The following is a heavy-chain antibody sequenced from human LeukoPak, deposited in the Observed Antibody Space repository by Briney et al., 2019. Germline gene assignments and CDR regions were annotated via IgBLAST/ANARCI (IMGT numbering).Heavy chain of an antibody. CDR1: GFTFSSYW. V-gene: IGHV3-7*01. Sequence: PGGSLRLSCAASGFTFSSYWMSWVRQAPGKGLEWVANIKQDGSEKYYVDSVKGRFTISRDNAKNSMYLEMNRLRAEDTAVYYCARGLSEATFDYWGQGTLFTVSS. D-gene: IGHD1-26*01. J-gene: IGHJ4*02. CDR3: ARGLSEATFDY. CDR2: IKQDGSEK.